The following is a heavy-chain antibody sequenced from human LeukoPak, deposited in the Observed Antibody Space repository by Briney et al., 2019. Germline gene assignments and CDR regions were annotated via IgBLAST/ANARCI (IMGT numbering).Heavy chain of an antibody. J-gene: IGHJ5*02. Sequence: RGSLRLSCAASGFTFSSYAMSWVRQAPGKGLERVSSIDASGGSTYYADSVKGRFTISRDNSKNTFYLQMNSLRADDTAVYYCAKGSGSGWYGWFAPWGQGTLVTVSS. V-gene: IGHV3-23*01. CDR3: AKGSGSGWYGWFAP. D-gene: IGHD6-19*01. CDR2: IDASGGST. CDR1: GFTFSSYA.